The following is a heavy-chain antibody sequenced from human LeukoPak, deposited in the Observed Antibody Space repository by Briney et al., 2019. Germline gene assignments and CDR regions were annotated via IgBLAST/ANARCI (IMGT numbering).Heavy chain of an antibody. CDR3: AKGRNRYYDQRYFDY. D-gene: IGHD3-22*01. Sequence: GGSLRLSCAASGFTFSSYAMSWVRQAPGKGLEWVSAISGSGGSTYYADSVKGRFTISRDNSKNTLYLQMNSLRAEDTAVYYCAKGRNRYYDQRYFDYWGQGTLVTVSS. J-gene: IGHJ4*02. V-gene: IGHV3-23*01. CDR2: ISGSGGST. CDR1: GFTFSSYA.